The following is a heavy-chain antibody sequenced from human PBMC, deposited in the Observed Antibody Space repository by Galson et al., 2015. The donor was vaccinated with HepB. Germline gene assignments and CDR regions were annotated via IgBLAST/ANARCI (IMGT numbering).Heavy chain of an antibody. Sequence: TLSLTCTVSGASISSSLYYWVWVRQPPEKGLEWIGSIYYTGNTYYKSSLKSRVTISADMSKNQFSLKVNSVTAAGTAVYYCARAAGDSSTYANDYWGQGALVTVSS. CDR1: GASISSSLYY. CDR2: IYYTGNT. CDR3: ARAAGDSSTYANDY. J-gene: IGHJ4*02. D-gene: IGHD5-18*01. V-gene: IGHV4-39*07.